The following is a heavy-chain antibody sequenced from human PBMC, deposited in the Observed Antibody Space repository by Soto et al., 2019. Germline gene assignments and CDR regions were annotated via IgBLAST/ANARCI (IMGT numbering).Heavy chain of an antibody. V-gene: IGHV1-18*01. Sequence: QVQLVQSGGEVKKPGASVTVSCKASGYTFINYHITWVRQAPGQGLEWMAWINTYNGMTDYAQKFQGRVTMTRDTSTSTAALGRRNLGSDDTAVYFCAKSPRGEMATDWGQGTLVTVSS. CDR1: GYTFINYH. CDR3: AKSPRGEMATD. CDR2: INTYNGMT. D-gene: IGHD5-12*01. J-gene: IGHJ4*02.